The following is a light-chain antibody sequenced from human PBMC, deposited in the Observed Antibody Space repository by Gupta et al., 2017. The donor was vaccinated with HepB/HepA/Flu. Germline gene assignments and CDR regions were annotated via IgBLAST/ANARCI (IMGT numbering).Light chain of an antibody. V-gene: IGKV2-28*01. CDR2: LGS. CDR1: QSLLDMNVYNY. Sequence: DIVMTHSPLSLPVTPGEPASISFRSSQSLLDMNVYNYLDWYLHKAGQAPQLLISLGSNRAAGVADRFSGRGDGTDAGLKISRGEAEDVGGYYSVQSLPIAPWTFGQGTKLEIK. J-gene: IGKJ1*01. CDR3: VQSLPIAPWT.